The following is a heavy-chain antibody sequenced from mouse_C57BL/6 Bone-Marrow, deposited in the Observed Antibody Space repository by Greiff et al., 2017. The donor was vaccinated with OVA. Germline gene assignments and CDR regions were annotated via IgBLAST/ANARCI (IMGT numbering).Heavy chain of an antibody. J-gene: IGHJ3*01. CDR2: IYPGDGDT. Sequence: QVQLQQPGAELVKPGASVKISCKASGYAFSSYWMNWVKQRPGKGLEWIGQIYPGDGDTNYNGKFKGKATLTADKSSSTAYMQLSSLTSEDSAVYFGARERAQAAAWFAYWGQGTLVTVSA. V-gene: IGHV1-80*01. CDR3: ARERAQAAAWFAY. CDR1: GYAFSSYW. D-gene: IGHD3-2*02.